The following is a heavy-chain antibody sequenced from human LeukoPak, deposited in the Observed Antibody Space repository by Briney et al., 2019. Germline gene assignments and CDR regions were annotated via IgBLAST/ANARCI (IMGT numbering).Heavy chain of an antibody. V-gene: IGHV4-61*02. D-gene: IGHD3-10*01. CDR1: GGSISSGSYY. J-gene: IGHJ5*02. CDR2: IYTSGST. CDR3: ARHGSWVRGVIWFDP. Sequence: SETLSLTCTVSGGSISSGSYYWSWIRQPAGKGLEWIGRIYTSGSTNYNPSLKSRVTISVDTSKNQFSLKLSSVTAADTAVYYCARHGSWVRGVIWFDPWGQGTLVTVSS.